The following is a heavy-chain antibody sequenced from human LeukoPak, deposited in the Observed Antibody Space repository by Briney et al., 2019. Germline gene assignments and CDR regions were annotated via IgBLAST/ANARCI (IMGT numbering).Heavy chain of an antibody. Sequence: ASVKVSCKASGYTFTSYYMHWVRQAPGQGLEWMGIINPSGGSTSYAQKFQGRVTMARDTSTSTVYMELSSLRSEDTAVYYCAASGYSYGLSDHWGQGTLVTVSS. CDR2: INPSGGST. J-gene: IGHJ4*02. D-gene: IGHD5-18*01. CDR1: GYTFTSYY. CDR3: AASGYSYGLSDH. V-gene: IGHV1-46*01.